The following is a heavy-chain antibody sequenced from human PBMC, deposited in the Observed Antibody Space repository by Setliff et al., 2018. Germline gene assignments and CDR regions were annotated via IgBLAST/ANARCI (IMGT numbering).Heavy chain of an antibody. CDR3: ARWTTAFDY. D-gene: IGHD4-17*01. J-gene: IGHJ4*02. V-gene: IGHV4-34*01. Sequence: SETLSLTCAVYGGSFSGYYWSWIRQPPGKGLEWIGEINHSGNTNYNPSLKSRVTISLDTSENEFSLKLSPVTAADTAVYYCARWTTAFDYWGQGTLVTVSS. CDR2: INHSGNT. CDR1: GGSFSGYY.